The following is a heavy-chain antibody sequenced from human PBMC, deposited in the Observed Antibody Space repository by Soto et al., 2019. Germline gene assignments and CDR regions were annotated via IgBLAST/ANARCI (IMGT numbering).Heavy chain of an antibody. D-gene: IGHD3-16*01. CDR3: AKVGSDYFDY. J-gene: IGHJ4*02. CDR1: GASIISNY. V-gene: IGHV4-59*01. CDR2: IYYSYSGTT. Sequence: QVQLQESGPGLVKPSETLSLTCTVSGASIISNYWSWIRQTPGKGLEWIGYIYYSYSGTTNYNPSLKSRVTISVDTSKNQFSLNLTSVTAAETAVYYCAKVGSDYFDYWGQGTLVTVSS.